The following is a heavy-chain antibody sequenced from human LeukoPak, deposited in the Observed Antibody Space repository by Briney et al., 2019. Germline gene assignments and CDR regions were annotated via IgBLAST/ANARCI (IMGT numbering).Heavy chain of an antibody. CDR2: TIPIFDTA. D-gene: IGHD3-10*01. CDR3: ARDLRIEFGELYDYYMDV. CDR1: GDNFNSYA. V-gene: IGHV1-69*01. J-gene: IGHJ6*03. Sequence: HWASVKVSCKASGDNFNSYAISWVRQAPGQGLEWMGGTIPIFDTADYAQKFQDRVTITADESTSTAYMELRSLRSDDTAVYYCARDLRIEFGELYDYYMDVWGKGTTVTISS.